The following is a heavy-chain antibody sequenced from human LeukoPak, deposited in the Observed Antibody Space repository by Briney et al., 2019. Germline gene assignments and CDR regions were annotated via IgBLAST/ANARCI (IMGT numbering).Heavy chain of an antibody. CDR2: IQASGDS. CDR3: ARLVRNWNDHFDS. V-gene: IGHV4-4*09. D-gene: IGHD1-1*01. CDR1: GDSFSSFS. J-gene: IGHJ4*01. Sequence: SETLSLTCTLSGDSFSSFSWSRIRQPPGKGLEWIGYIQASGDSSFSPALKSRVTISLDTSKNEFYLNLNSVTAADTAMYFCARLVRNWNDHFDSWGHGTLVTVSS.